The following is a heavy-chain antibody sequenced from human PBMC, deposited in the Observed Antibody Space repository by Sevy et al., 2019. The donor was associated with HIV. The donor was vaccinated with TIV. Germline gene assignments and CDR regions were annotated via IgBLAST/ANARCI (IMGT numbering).Heavy chain of an antibody. CDR3: ARDGDSSAPRWFDT. CDR2: INPNSGGT. J-gene: IGHJ5*02. CDR1: GYTFTGYY. V-gene: IGHV1-2*06. Sequence: ASVKVSCKASGYTFTGYYMHWVRQAPGQGLEWMGRINPNSGGTNYAQKFQGRVTMTRDTSISTAYMELSRLRSDDTAVYYCARDGDSSAPRWFDTWGQGTLVTVSS. D-gene: IGHD3-22*01.